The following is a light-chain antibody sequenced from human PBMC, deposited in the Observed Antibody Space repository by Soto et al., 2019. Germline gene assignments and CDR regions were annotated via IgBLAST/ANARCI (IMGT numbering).Light chain of an antibody. CDR1: SSDVGGYNY. J-gene: IGLJ2*01. Sequence: QSALTQPASVSGSPGQSITISCTGTSSDVGGYNYVSWYQQHPGKAPKLMIYDVSNRPSGISNRFSGSKSGNTASLTISGLQAEDEADYYCSSYTSYSTFRFGGGTKLTVL. CDR2: DVS. CDR3: SSYTSYSTFR. V-gene: IGLV2-14*03.